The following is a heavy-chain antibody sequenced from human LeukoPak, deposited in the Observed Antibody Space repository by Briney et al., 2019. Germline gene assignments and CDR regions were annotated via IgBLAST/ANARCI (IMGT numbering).Heavy chain of an antibody. V-gene: IGHV4-34*01. CDR1: GGSFSGYS. Sequence: PSETLSLTCAVYGGSFSGYSWSWIRQPPGKGLEWIGEISHSGSTNYNPPLKSRVTISVDTSKNQFSLKLSSVTAADTAVYYCARTIVQSPTTMSGMDVWGQGTTVTVSS. CDR3: ARTIVQSPTTMSGMDV. D-gene: IGHD3-22*01. J-gene: IGHJ6*02. CDR2: ISHSGST.